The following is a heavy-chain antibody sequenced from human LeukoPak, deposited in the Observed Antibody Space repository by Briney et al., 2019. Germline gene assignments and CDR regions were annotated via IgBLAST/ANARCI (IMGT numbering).Heavy chain of an antibody. CDR3: TRDFTYYYDSSGYYLPSH. Sequence: GGSLRLSCTASGFTFGDYAMSWFRQAPGKGLEWGGFIRSKAYGGTTEYAASVKGRFTISRDDSKSIAYLQMNSLKTEDTAVYYCTRDFTYYYDSSGYYLPSHWGQGTLVTVSS. CDR1: GFTFGDYA. J-gene: IGHJ4*02. CDR2: IRSKAYGGTT. D-gene: IGHD3-22*01. V-gene: IGHV3-49*03.